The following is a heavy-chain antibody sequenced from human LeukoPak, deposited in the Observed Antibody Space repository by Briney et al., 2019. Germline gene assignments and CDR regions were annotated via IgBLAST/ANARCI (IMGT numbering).Heavy chain of an antibody. CDR1: GFPFTRDA. J-gene: IGHJ4*02. D-gene: IGHD1-14*01. CDR2: TSPDGSEQ. CDR3: FTGSEFYYDS. V-gene: IGHV3-30*04. Sequence: GMSLRLSCVASGFPFTRDAMHWVRQAPGKGLGWVAVTSPDGSEQYYADSVRGRFTISRDNSKNTVFLQMNSLTTEDTAVYSCFTGSEFYYDSWGQGTLVTVSS.